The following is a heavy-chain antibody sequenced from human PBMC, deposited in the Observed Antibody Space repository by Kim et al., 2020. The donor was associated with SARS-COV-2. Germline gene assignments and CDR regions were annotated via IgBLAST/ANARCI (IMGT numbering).Heavy chain of an antibody. CDR1: GVSFSGYY. Sequence: SETLSLTCAVYGVSFSGYYWSWIRQPPGKGLEWIGEINHSGSTNYNPSLKSRVTISVDTSKNQFSLKLSSVTAADTAVYYCARDMVRGVMVGLNYWGQGTLVTVSS. CDR2: INHSGST. D-gene: IGHD3-10*01. CDR3: ARDMVRGVMVGLNY. J-gene: IGHJ4*02. V-gene: IGHV4-34*01.